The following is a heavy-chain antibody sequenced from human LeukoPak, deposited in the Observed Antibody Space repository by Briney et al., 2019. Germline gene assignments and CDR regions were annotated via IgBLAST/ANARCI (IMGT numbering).Heavy chain of an antibody. J-gene: IGHJ4*02. V-gene: IGHV3-7*01. D-gene: IGHD6-19*01. Sequence: GGSLRLSCAASGFTFSNYWMGWVRQAPGKRLEWVANMNIDGSEKYYADSVKGRFTISRDNAKNSLYLQMNSLRAEDTAVYYCARRIAVAGQVDYWGQGTLVTVSS. CDR2: MNIDGSEK. CDR1: GFTFSNYW. CDR3: ARRIAVAGQVDY.